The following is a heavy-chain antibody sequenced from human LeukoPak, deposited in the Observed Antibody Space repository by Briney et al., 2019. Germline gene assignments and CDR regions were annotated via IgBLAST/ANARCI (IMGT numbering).Heavy chain of an antibody. V-gene: IGHV3-23*01. Sequence: GSLRLSCAASGFTFSSYAMSWVRQAPGKGLEWVSAISGSGGSTYYADSAKGRFTISRDNAKNSLYLQMNSLRAEDTALYYCAKGPTYYYDSSGYDYWGQGTLVTVSS. CDR2: ISGSGGST. D-gene: IGHD3-22*01. CDR3: AKGPTYYYDSSGYDY. J-gene: IGHJ4*02. CDR1: GFTFSSYA.